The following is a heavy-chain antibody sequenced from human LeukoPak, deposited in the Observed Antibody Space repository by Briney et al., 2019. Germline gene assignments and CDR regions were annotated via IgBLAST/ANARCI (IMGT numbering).Heavy chain of an antibody. CDR2: ISWGGDTT. CDR1: GFTFDDYA. Sequence: PGGSLRLSCAASGFTFDDYAMHWVRDAPGKGLEWVALISWGGDTTYYADYVRGRFTISRDNSKNSLYLQMNSLRTEDTAFYYCTRDTDYGSATNYFDSWGQGSLVSVSS. J-gene: IGHJ4*02. D-gene: IGHD3-10*01. CDR3: TRDTDYGSATNYFDS. V-gene: IGHV3-43*01.